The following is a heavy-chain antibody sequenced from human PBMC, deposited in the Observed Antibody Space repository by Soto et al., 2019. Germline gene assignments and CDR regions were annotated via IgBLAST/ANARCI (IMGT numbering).Heavy chain of an antibody. Sequence: VQLLESGGGLVQPGGSLRLSCAASGFTFSTFSMSWVRQSPGKGLEWVAAITGSGDYTYYADPVKGRFTLSRDNSKNTLYLQMNRLGVDDTAIYFCAKDPEGNGDYEGLFDFWGKGTLVTVSS. CDR3: AKDPEGNGDYEGLFDF. CDR1: GFTFSTFS. J-gene: IGHJ4*02. V-gene: IGHV3-23*01. CDR2: ITGSGDYT. D-gene: IGHD4-17*01.